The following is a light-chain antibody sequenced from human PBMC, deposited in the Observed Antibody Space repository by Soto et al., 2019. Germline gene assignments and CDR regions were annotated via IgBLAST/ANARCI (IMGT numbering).Light chain of an antibody. CDR2: EVS. V-gene: IGLV2-14*01. J-gene: IGLJ1*01. Sequence: QSVLTQPASVSGSPGQSITISCTGISSDVGGYNYVSWYQQHPGKAPKLMIYEVSNRPSGVSNRFSGSKSGNTASLTISGLQAEDEADYYCCSSAPESTYVFGTGTKVTVL. CDR1: SSDVGGYNY. CDR3: CSSAPESTYV.